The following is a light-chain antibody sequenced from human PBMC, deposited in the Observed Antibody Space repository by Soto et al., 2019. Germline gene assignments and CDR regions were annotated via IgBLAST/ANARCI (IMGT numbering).Light chain of an antibody. CDR3: SSYGGNNTFHV. CDR1: SSDVGGYNY. V-gene: IGLV2-8*01. Sequence: QSALTQPPSASGSPGQSVTISCTGTSSDVGGYNYVSWYQQHPGKAPKLMIYEVSKRPSGVPDRFSGSKSGNTASLTVSVLQAEDEADYYCSSYGGNNTFHVYGTGTKLTVL. J-gene: IGLJ1*01. CDR2: EVS.